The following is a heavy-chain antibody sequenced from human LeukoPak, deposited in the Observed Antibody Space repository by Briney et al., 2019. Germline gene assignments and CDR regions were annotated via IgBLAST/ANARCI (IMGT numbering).Heavy chain of an antibody. D-gene: IGHD6-13*01. V-gene: IGHV3-30*02. CDR1: GFTFSSYA. CDR2: IHYDGSNN. Sequence: GGSLRLSCAASGFTFSSYAMHWVRQAPGKGLEWVAFIHYDGSNNYYADSVKGRFTISRDNSKNTLYLQMDTLRADDTAVYYCAKDHGSSDWYYFDYWGQGTLVTVSS. CDR3: AKDHGSSDWYYFDY. J-gene: IGHJ4*02.